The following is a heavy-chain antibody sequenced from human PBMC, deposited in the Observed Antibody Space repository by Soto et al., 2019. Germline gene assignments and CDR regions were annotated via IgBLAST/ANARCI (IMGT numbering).Heavy chain of an antibody. CDR1: GFTFSSYW. CDR2: IKEDGSEK. J-gene: IGHJ3*02. CDR3: VRDKDDSSDAFDI. V-gene: IGHV3-7*01. D-gene: IGHD3-3*01. Sequence: EVQLVDSGGGLVQPGGSLRLSCAASGFTFSSYWMSWVRQAPGKGLEWVANIKEDGSEKYYVESVKGRFTISRDNLKNSLYLQRISLRAEDAAVYYCVRDKDDSSDAFDIWGQGKMVTVSS.